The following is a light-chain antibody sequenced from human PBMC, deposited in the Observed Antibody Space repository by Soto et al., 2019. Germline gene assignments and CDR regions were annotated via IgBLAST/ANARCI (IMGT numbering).Light chain of an antibody. Sequence: EIVLTQSPATLSLSPGERATLSCGASQSVRSSDLAWYQQKPGQAPRLLIYGASTRATDIPARFSGSGSGTEFTLTISSLQSEDFAVYYCQQYDNWPPTFGQGTRLEIK. CDR2: GAS. CDR3: QQYDNWPPT. J-gene: IGKJ5*01. V-gene: IGKV3-15*01. CDR1: QSVRSSD.